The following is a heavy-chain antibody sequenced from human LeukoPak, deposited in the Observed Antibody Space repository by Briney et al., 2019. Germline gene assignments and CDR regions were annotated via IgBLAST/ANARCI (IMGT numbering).Heavy chain of an antibody. D-gene: IGHD3-10*01. V-gene: IGHV3-30*03. CDR2: ISYDGSNK. Sequence: PGESLRLSCVDSGITFSKYWMSWVRQAPGKGLEWVAVISYDGSNKYYADSVKGRFTISRDNSKNTLYLQMNSLRAEDTAVYYCLDLRGVINYWGQGTLVTVSS. CDR1: GITFSKYW. CDR3: LDLRGVINY. J-gene: IGHJ4*02.